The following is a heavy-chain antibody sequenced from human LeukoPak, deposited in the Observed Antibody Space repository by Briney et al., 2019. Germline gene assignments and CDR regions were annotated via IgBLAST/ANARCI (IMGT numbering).Heavy chain of an antibody. V-gene: IGHV3-53*01. CDR3: ARVRDASDLSAYFDY. CDR2: IYSGGST. Sequence: GGSLRLSCAASGFTVSSNYMSWVRQAPGKGLEWVSVIYSGGSTYYADSVKGRFTISRDNSKNTLYLQINSLRAEDTAVYYCARVRDASDLSAYFDYWGEGTLVTASS. D-gene: IGHD5-24*01. J-gene: IGHJ4*02. CDR1: GFTVSSNY.